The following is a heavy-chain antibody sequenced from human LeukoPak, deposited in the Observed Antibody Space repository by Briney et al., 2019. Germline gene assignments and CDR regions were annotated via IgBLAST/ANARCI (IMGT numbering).Heavy chain of an antibody. Sequence: ASVKVSCKASGYTFTGYYIHWVRQAPGQGLEWMGGIIPIFGTANYAQKFQGRVTITADKSTSTAYMELSSLRSEDTAVYYCAREFYDSSGSTHGGNYYYYMDVWGKGTTVTVSS. CDR3: AREFYDSSGSTHGGNYYYYMDV. CDR1: GYTFTGYY. CDR2: IIPIFGTA. D-gene: IGHD3-22*01. V-gene: IGHV1-69*06. J-gene: IGHJ6*03.